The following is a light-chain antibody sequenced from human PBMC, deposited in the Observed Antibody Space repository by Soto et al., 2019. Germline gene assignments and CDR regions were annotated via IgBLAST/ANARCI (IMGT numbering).Light chain of an antibody. CDR2: DAS. Sequence: DIQMTQSPSILSASVGDGVAITCRAIQSISSWLAWYQQKPGKAPKLLIYDASDLETGVPLRFSGRGSETEFTLTINGLQPDDFATYYCQQYNSSPTFGQGTKVDIK. CDR1: QSISSW. J-gene: IGKJ1*01. V-gene: IGKV1-5*01. CDR3: QQYNSSPT.